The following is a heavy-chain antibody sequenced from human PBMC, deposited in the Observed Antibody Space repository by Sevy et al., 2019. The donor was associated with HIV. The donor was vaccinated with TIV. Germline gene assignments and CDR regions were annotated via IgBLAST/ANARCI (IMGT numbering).Heavy chain of an antibody. Sequence: GGSLRLSCAASGFTFSKYSMSGVRQLPGKGLEWVSTLSFGCGEINYADSVKGRFTISRDNSKSSVYLQMNNLRPEDTAVYYCAREGCTKPHDYWGQGTLVTVSS. CDR1: GFTFSKYS. J-gene: IGHJ4*02. CDR2: LSFGCGEI. V-gene: IGHV3-23*01. CDR3: AREGCTKPHDY. D-gene: IGHD2-8*01.